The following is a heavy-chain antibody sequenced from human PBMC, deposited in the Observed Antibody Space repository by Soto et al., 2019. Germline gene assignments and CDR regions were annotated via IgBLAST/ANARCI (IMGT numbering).Heavy chain of an antibody. CDR3: ARVERGTATTVVDAFDI. J-gene: IGHJ3*02. CDR2: MSHSGGT. Sequence: QVQLQQWGAGLLKPSETLSLTCAVYGGFVSSGSYYWSWMRQPPGKGLEWIGEMSHSGGTHFNSSFKSRVTISVDTSKNQFSLKMTSVTAADTALYYCARVERGTATTVVDAFDIWGPGTMVTVSS. D-gene: IGHD1-1*01. CDR1: GGFVSSGSYY. V-gene: IGHV4-34*01.